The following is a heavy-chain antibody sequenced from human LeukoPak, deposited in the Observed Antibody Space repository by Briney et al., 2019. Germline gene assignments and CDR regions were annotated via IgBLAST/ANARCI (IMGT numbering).Heavy chain of an antibody. Sequence: SRTLSLTCTVSGGSISSGDSYWSWIRQPPGKGLEWIGYISYSGSTHYNPSLRSRVIISRYTSRHHFSLNLTSVPAADTAMYYCANRGPPNSTWFDPWGQGTLVTVS. CDR1: GGSISSGDSY. CDR2: ISYSGST. D-gene: IGHD4-23*01. CDR3: ANRGPPNSTWFDP. J-gene: IGHJ5*02. V-gene: IGHV4-30-4*01.